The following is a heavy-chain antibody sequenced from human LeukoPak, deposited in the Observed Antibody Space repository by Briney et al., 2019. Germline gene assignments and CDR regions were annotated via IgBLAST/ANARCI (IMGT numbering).Heavy chain of an antibody. CDR3: ARGHAYYDILTGYSIYGMDV. Sequence: ASVKVSCKASGYTFTSYGISWVRQAPGQGLEWMGWMSPNSGNTGYAQKFQGRVTMTRSTFIDTAYMELSSLKSEDTAVYYCARGHAYYDILTGYSIYGMDVWGQGTTVTVPS. D-gene: IGHD3-9*01. J-gene: IGHJ6*02. CDR1: GYTFTSYG. CDR2: MSPNSGNT. V-gene: IGHV1-8*02.